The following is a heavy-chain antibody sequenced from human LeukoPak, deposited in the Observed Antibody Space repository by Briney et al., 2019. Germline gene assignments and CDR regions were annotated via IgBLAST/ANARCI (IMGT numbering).Heavy chain of an antibody. CDR2: ISSSGSII. Sequence: GGSLRLSCAASGFTFSSYEMHWVRQAPGKGLEWVSDISSSGSIIYYADSVKGRFTISRDNAKNSLYLQMNSLRAEDTAVYYCATDYGRMYSSSSVFDYWGQGTLVTVSS. CDR1: GFTFSSYE. CDR3: ATDYGRMYSSSSVFDY. J-gene: IGHJ4*02. V-gene: IGHV3-48*03. D-gene: IGHD6-13*01.